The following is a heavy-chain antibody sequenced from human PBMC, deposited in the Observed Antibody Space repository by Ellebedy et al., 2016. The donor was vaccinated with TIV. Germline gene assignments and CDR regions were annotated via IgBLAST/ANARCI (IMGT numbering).Heavy chain of an antibody. D-gene: IGHD4-17*01. V-gene: IGHV3-7*01. J-gene: IGHJ4*02. CDR1: GFAFGDSW. CDR2: MNQDGSRK. Sequence: GGSLRLSCAASGFAFGDSWMTWVRQTPEKRLEWVANMNQDGSRKDHVDAVRGRFIISRDNSKNLLYLEMSSLRLEDTAVYYCARDPYHGALDYWGQGTPVAVSS. CDR3: ARDPYHGALDY.